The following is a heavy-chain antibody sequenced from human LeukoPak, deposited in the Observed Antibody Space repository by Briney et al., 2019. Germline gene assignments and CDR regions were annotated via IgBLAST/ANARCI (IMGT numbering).Heavy chain of an antibody. V-gene: IGHV4-34*01. CDR3: ARGWKYYYGSGSYRWFDP. D-gene: IGHD3-10*01. CDR1: GGSFSGYY. J-gene: IGHJ5*02. CDR2: INHSGST. Sequence: SGTLSLTCAVYGGSFSGYYWSWIRQPPGKGLEWIGEINHSGSTNYNPSLNSRVTISVDTSKNQFSLKLSSVTAADTAVYYCARGWKYYYGSGSYRWFDPWGQGTLVTVSS.